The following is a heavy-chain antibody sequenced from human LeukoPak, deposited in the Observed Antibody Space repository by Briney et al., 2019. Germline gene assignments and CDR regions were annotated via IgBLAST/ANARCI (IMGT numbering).Heavy chain of an antibody. CDR2: IKGDGSKK. Sequence: GGSLRLSCAASGFTFRNYWMSWVRQAPGKGPEWVADIKGDGSKKYYVDPMKGRSTISRDNAENSLFLQMNSLRVEDTAVYYCVRDGDDLDVWGQGTMVTVSS. CDR1: GFTFRNYW. V-gene: IGHV3-7*01. CDR3: VRDGDDLDV. J-gene: IGHJ3*01.